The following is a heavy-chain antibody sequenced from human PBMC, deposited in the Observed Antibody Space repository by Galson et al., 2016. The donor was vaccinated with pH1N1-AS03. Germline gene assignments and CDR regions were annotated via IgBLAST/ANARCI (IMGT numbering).Heavy chain of an antibody. J-gene: IGHJ4*02. CDR3: AQSDYGDYVDYFDY. V-gene: IGHV2-5*02. CDR2: IYWDDDK. Sequence: PALVKPTQTLTLTCTFSGFSLSTSGVGVGWIRQPPGKALEWLALIYWDDDKRYSPSLRSRLTITKDTSKNQVVLTMTNMDPVDTATYYCAQSDYGDYVDYFDYWGLGTLVTVSS. D-gene: IGHD4-17*01. CDR1: GFSLSTSGVG.